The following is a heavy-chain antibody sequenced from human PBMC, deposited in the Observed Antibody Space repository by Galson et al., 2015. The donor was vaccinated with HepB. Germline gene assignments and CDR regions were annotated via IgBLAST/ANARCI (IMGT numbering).Heavy chain of an antibody. J-gene: IGHJ3*02. CDR3: ATDLRLFNAFDI. Sequence: SVKVSCKVSGYTLTELSMHWVRQAPGKGLEWMGGFDPEDGETIYAQKFQGRVTMTEDTSTDTAYMELSSLRSEDTAVYYCATDLRLFNAFDIWGQGTMVTVSS. CDR2: FDPEDGET. V-gene: IGHV1-24*01. CDR1: GYTLTELS. D-gene: IGHD2-21*01.